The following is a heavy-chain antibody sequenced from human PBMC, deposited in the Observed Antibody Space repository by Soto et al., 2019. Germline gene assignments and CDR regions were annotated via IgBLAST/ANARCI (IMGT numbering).Heavy chain of an antibody. CDR1: GDSVSTSSYF. J-gene: IGHJ5*02. Sequence: PSETLSLTCTVSGDSVSTSSYFWGWIRQPPGKGLEWIGSIYYSGSTYYNPSLKSRVTVSVDTSKNQFSLKLSSVTAADTAVYYCARHRSDFWFDPWGQGTLVTVSS. CDR3: ARHRSDFWFDP. V-gene: IGHV4-39*01. D-gene: IGHD2-15*01. CDR2: IYYSGST.